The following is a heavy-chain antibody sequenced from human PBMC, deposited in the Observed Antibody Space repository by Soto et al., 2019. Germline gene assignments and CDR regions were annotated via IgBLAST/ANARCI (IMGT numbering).Heavy chain of an antibody. Sequence: SETLSLTCAVYGGSFSGYYWSWIRQPPGKGLEWIGEINHSGSTNYNPSLKSRVTISVDTSKNQFSLKLSSVTAADTAVYYCARGADTAMADYWGQGTLVTVSS. CDR3: ARGADTAMADY. V-gene: IGHV4-34*01. CDR1: GGSFSGYY. D-gene: IGHD5-18*01. CDR2: INHSGST. J-gene: IGHJ4*02.